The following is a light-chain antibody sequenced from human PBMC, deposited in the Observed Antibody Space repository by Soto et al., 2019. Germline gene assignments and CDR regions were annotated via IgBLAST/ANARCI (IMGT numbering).Light chain of an antibody. J-gene: IGLJ1*01. Sequence: LTQPRSVPGSPGQSVTISCTGTSSDIGAYNYVSWYQQHPGKAPKLMIYTVTNRPSGVPDRFSGSKSDNTASLTISGLQADDEADYYCCSYAGSSSYVFGTGTKVTVL. V-gene: IGLV2-11*01. CDR2: TVT. CDR1: SSDIGAYNY. CDR3: CSYAGSSSYV.